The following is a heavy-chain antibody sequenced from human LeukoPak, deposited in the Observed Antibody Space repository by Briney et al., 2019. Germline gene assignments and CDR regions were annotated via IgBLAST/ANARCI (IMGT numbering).Heavy chain of an antibody. CDR3: ARDSMQLYTIDY. CDR2: IYYSGST. V-gene: IGHV4-61*05. CDR1: GGSISITNYY. D-gene: IGHD2-2*02. Sequence: KASETLSLTCTVSGGSISITNYYWGWIRQPPGKGLEWIGYIYYSGSTNYNPSLKSRVTISVDTSKNQFSLKLSSVTAADTAVYYCARDSMQLYTIDYWGQGTLVTVSS. J-gene: IGHJ4*02.